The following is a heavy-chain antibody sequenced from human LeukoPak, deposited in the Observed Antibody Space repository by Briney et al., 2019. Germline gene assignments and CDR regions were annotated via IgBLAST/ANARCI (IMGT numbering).Heavy chain of an antibody. CDR3: ARSPSSGWYEGCFEY. Sequence: GASVKVSCKASGGTFSSYAISWVRQAPGQGLEWMGGIIPIFGTANYAQKFQGRVTITADESTSTAYMELSSLRSEDTAVYYCARSPSSGWYEGCFEYWGQGTLVTVSS. CDR1: GGTFSSYA. CDR2: IIPIFGTA. D-gene: IGHD6-19*01. V-gene: IGHV1-69*13. J-gene: IGHJ4*02.